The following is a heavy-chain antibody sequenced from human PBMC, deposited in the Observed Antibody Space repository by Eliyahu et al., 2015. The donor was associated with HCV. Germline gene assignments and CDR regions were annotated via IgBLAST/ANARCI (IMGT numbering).Heavy chain of an antibody. Sequence: QVQLQESGPGLVKPSETLSLTCTVXGGSITTXXWSWIRXPPGKGLEWVWYIPXRGSTKSNPSLKSRVTISVDTSKNQFSLNLTSVTAADTAVYYCASGGGGIAVAGTGGWFDPWGQGTLVTVSS. J-gene: IGHJ5*02. CDR1: GGSITTXX. CDR2: IPXRGST. D-gene: IGHD6-19*01. V-gene: IGHV4-59*01. CDR3: ASGGGGIAVAGTGGWFDP.